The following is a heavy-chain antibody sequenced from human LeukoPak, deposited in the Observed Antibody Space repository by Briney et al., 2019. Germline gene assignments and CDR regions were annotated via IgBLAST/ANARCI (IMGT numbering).Heavy chain of an antibody. D-gene: IGHD2-2*01. CDR3: ARTRGTSDY. CDR2: IYYSGST. CDR1: GGSISSSSYY. V-gene: IGHV4-39*01. Sequence: PSETLSLTCTVSGGSISSSSYYWGWIRQPPGKGLEWIGSIYYSGSTYYNPSLKSRVTISVDTSKNQFSLKLSSVPAADTAVYYCARTRGTSDYWGQGTLVTVSS. J-gene: IGHJ4*02.